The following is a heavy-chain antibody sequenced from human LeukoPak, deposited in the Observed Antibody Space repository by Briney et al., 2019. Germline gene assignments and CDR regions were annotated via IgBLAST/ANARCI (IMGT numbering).Heavy chain of an antibody. CDR3: ARALRVGRYSADY. CDR1: GGTFSRYA. J-gene: IGHJ4*02. D-gene: IGHD2-15*01. Sequence: ASVKVSCKAPGGTFSRYAISWVRQAPGQGLEWMGWMNPNSGNTGSAQRFQGRVTMTRNTSISTAYMELSSLRSEDTAVYYCARALRVGRYSADYWGQGTLVTVSS. V-gene: IGHV1-8*01. CDR2: MNPNSGNT.